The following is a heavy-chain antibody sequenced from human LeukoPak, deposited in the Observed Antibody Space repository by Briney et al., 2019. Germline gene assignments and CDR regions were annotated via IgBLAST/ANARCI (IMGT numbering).Heavy chain of an antibody. CDR3: ARGSYSSSWYGGEDYFDY. CDR2: IDWDDDK. V-gene: IGHV2-70*11. CDR1: GFSLSTSGMC. J-gene: IGHJ4*02. Sequence: RGSGPALVKPTQTLTQTCTFSGFSLSTSGMCVSWIRQPPVKALEWLARIDWDDDKYYSTSLKTRLTISKDTSKNQVVLTMTNMDPVDTATYYCARGSYSSSWYGGEDYFDYWGQGTLVTVSS. D-gene: IGHD6-13*01.